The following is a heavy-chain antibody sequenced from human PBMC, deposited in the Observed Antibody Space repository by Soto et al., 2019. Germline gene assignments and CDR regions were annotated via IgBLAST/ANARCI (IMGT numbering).Heavy chain of an antibody. CDR1: GYTFTSFG. J-gene: IGHJ6*02. CDR2: INAYNVYNGNT. CDR3: ARARIFYGLDV. V-gene: IGHV1-18*01. D-gene: IGHD2-15*01. Sequence: QVQLVQSGAEVKKPGASVKVSCKASGYTFTSFGISWVRQAPGQGLEGMGWINAYNVYNGNTNYAQNLQGRVTMTTDTSTSTAYMELRSLRADDTAVYYCARARIFYGLDVWGQGTTVTVSS.